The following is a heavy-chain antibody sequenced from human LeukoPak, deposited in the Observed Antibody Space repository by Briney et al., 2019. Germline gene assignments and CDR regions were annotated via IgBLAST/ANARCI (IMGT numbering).Heavy chain of an antibody. V-gene: IGHV1-69*13. CDR1: GGTFSSYA. D-gene: IGHD2-2*01. CDR2: IIPIFGTA. Sequence: ASVKVSCKASGGTFSSYAISWVRQAPGQGLERMGGIIPIFGTANYAQKFQGRVTITADESTSTAYMELSSLRSEDTAVYYCARGSPKIGYCSSTSCYAGWFDPWGQGTLVTVSS. J-gene: IGHJ5*02. CDR3: ARGSPKIGYCSSTSCYAGWFDP.